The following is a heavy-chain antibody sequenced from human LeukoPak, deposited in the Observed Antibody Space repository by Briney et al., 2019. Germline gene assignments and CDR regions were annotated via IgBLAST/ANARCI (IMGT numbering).Heavy chain of an antibody. CDR2: IYYSGST. D-gene: IGHD1-26*01. CDR1: GGSISSGGYY. Sequence: SETLSLTCTVSGGSISSGGYYWSWIRQRPGKGLEWIGYIYYSGSTYYNPSLKSRVTKSADTSKNQFSLRLSSVTAADTAVYYCARETIVGATTGVLDYWGQGTLVTVSS. V-gene: IGHV4-31*03. J-gene: IGHJ4*02. CDR3: ARETIVGATTGVLDY.